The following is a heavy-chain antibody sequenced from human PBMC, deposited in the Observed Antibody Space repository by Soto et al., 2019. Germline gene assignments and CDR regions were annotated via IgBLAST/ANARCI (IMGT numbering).Heavy chain of an antibody. V-gene: IGHV3-30*18. J-gene: IGHJ6*02. CDR1: GFTFSSYG. CDR3: AKYRGRDYGEFYYGMDV. D-gene: IGHD4-17*01. CDR2: ISYDGSKK. Sequence: QVQLVESGGGVVQPGRSLRLSCAASGFTFSSYGMHWVRQAPGKGLEWVAVISYDGSKKYYADSVKGRFTISRDNSKNTLYLQMHSLRAEDTAVYYCAKYRGRDYGEFYYGMDVWGQGTTVTVSS.